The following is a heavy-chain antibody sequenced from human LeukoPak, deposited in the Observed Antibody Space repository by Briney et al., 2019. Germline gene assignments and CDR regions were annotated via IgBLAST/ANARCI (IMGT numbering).Heavy chain of an antibody. D-gene: IGHD2-8*01. J-gene: IGHJ5*02. CDR1: GYTFTSYD. CDR2: MNPNSGNT. CDR3: ARGLDDYCTNGVCYTRFDWFDP. Sequence: ASVKVSCKASGYTFTSYDINWVRQATGQGLEWMGWMNPNSGNTGYAQKFQGRVTMTRNTSISTAYMELSSLRSEDTAVHYCARGLDDYCTNGVCYTRFDWFDPWGQGTLVTVSS. V-gene: IGHV1-8*01.